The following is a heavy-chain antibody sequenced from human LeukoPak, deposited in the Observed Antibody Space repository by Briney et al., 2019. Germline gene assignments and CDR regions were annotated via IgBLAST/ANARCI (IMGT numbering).Heavy chain of an antibody. J-gene: IGHJ6*02. V-gene: IGHV3-33*01. D-gene: IGHD2-2*01. Sequence: GGSLRLSCAASGFTFSSYGMHWVRQAPGKGLEWVAVIWYDGGNKYYADSVKGRFTISRDNSKNTLYLQMNSLRAEDTAVYYCASPLRYCSSTSCYPYYYYGMDVWGQGTTVTVSS. CDR3: ASPLRYCSSTSCYPYYYYGMDV. CDR1: GFTFSSYG. CDR2: IWYDGGNK.